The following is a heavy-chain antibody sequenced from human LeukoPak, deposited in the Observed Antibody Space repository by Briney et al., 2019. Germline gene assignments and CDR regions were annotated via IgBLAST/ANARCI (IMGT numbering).Heavy chain of an antibody. V-gene: IGHV4-4*07. CDR2: IYTSGST. J-gene: IGHJ4*02. CDR1: GGSISSYY. D-gene: IGHD3-22*01. CDR3: AREGLNYDFAF. Sequence: SETLSLTCTVSGGSISSYYWTWIRQPAGKGLEWIGRIYTSGSTNYNPSLKSRVPLSVDTSKNQFSLKLSSVTAADTAMYYCAREGLNYDFAFWGQGTLVTVSS.